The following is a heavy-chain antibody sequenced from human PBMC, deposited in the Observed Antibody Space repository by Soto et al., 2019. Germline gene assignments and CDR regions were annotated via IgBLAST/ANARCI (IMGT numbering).Heavy chain of an antibody. CDR2: IRNKANSYTT. D-gene: IGHD2-15*01. V-gene: IGHV3-72*01. Sequence: PGGSLRLSCAAFGFPFSDHYMDWVRQAPGKGLEWVGRIRNKANSYTTEYAASVKDRFTVSRDDSKKSLSLQMNSLKTVDTVVYYCIREGFCTGGSCYSSYLDFWGQGTLVTVSS. CDR1: GFPFSDHY. J-gene: IGHJ4*02. CDR3: IREGFCTGGSCYSSYLDF.